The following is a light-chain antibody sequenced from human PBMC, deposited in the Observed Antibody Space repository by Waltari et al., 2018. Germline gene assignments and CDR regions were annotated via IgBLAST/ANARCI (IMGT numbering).Light chain of an antibody. CDR2: GAS. Sequence: EIVLTQSPGTLSLSPGGSATLSCRASQSVTSNYLAWYQQKPGQAPRLIMFGASTRATGIPDRFSGSGSGTDFTLTISRLEPEDFAVYYCQKYGTSPRTFGQGTKVEIK. CDR1: QSVTSNY. CDR3: QKYGTSPRT. V-gene: IGKV3-20*01. J-gene: IGKJ1*01.